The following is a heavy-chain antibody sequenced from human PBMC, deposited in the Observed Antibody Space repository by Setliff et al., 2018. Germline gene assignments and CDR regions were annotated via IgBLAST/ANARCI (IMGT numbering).Heavy chain of an antibody. D-gene: IGHD2-8*01. V-gene: IGHV4-34*01. J-gene: IGHJ3*01. Sequence: SETLSLTCAVYGGSFSGYYWSWIRQPPGKGLEWIGEINHSGSTNYNPSLKSRVTISVGTSKNQFSLKLSSVTAADTAVYYCARIDIVLMVYADWGQGTMVTVSS. CDR2: INHSGST. CDR1: GGSFSGYY. CDR3: ARIDIVLMVYAD.